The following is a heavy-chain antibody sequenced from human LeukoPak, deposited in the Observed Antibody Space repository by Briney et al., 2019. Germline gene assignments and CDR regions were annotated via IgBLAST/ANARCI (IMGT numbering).Heavy chain of an antibody. D-gene: IGHD3-3*01. CDR1: GDSISNYY. Sequence: PSETLSLTCTVSGDSISNYYWGWIRQPPGKGLEWIGYIFYSGSTNSSPSLKSRVTISVDTSKNQFSLKLRSVTAADTAVYYCARSTFGDYSFDYWGQGTLVTVSS. V-gene: IGHV4-59*01. J-gene: IGHJ4*02. CDR3: ARSTFGDYSFDY. CDR2: IFYSGST.